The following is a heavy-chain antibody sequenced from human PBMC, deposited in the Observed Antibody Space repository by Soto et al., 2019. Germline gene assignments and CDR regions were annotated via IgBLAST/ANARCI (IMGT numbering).Heavy chain of an antibody. CDR2: INHSGST. CDR1: GGSFSGYY. Sequence: QVQLQQWGAGLLKPSATLSLTCAVYGGSFSGYYWTWIRQPPGTGLEWSGEINHSGSTNYNPSLKSRVTISVDTSKNQFSLKLTSVTAADTAVYYCARDKITGPFDYWGQGTLVTVSS. V-gene: IGHV4-34*01. D-gene: IGHD2-8*02. J-gene: IGHJ4*02. CDR3: ARDKITGPFDY.